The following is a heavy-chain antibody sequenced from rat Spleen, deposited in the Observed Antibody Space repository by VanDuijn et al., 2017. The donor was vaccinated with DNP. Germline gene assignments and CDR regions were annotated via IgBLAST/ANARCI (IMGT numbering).Heavy chain of an antibody. CDR3: ARQRWYYSGEGMDY. CDR1: GFTFSDYA. D-gene: IGHD1-1*01. J-gene: IGHJ2*01. CDR2: ISYDGFRT. V-gene: IGHV5-17*01. Sequence: EVQLVESGGGLLQPGRSLKLSCAASGFTFSDYAMVWVRQAPKKGLEWVATISYDGFRTYHRDSVKGRFTISRDNSKSTLYLQMDSLRSEDTATYYCARQRWYYSGEGMDYWGQGVMVTVSS.